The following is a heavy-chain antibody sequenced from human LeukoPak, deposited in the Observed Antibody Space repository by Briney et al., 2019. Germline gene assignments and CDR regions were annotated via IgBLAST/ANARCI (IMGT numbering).Heavy chain of an antibody. CDR1: GGTFSSYA. J-gene: IGHJ4*02. D-gene: IGHD3-10*01. Sequence: GASVKVSCKASGGTFSSYAISWVRQAPGQGLEWMGWINLNSGGTNYAQKFQGRVTVTRDTSISTAYMELSRLRSDDTAVYYCARGKYGSGSSRQSYWGQGTLVTVSS. V-gene: IGHV1-2*02. CDR2: INLNSGGT. CDR3: ARGKYGSGSSRQSY.